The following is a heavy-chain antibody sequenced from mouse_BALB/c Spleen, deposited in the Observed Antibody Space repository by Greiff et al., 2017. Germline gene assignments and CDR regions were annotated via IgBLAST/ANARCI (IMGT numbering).Heavy chain of an antibody. D-gene: IGHD3-1*01. Sequence: EVQVVESGGGLVKPGGSLKLSCAASGFTFSSYAMSWVRQSPEKRLEWVAEISSGGSYTYYPDTVTGRFTISRDNAKNTLYLEMSSLRSEDTAMYYCARDGASSGAMDYWGQGTSVTVSS. V-gene: IGHV5-9-4*01. CDR3: ARDGASSGAMDY. CDR2: ISSGGSYT. J-gene: IGHJ4*01. CDR1: GFTFSSYA.